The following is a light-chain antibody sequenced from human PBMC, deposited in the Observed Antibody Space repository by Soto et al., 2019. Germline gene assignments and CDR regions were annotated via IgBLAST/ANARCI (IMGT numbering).Light chain of an antibody. Sequence: QSVLTQPPSVSAAPGQTVTISCSGSSSNIGNPYVSWYQQFPGTAPKLLLYDNNERRSGIPDRFSGSKSGTSATLGITGLQTGDEADYYCAAWDNSLNVILFGGGTKLTVL. V-gene: IGLV1-51*01. CDR1: SSNIGNPY. CDR2: DNN. CDR3: AAWDNSLNVIL. J-gene: IGLJ2*01.